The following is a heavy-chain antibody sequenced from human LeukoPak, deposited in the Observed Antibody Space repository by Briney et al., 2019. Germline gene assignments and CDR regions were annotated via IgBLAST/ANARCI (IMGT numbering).Heavy chain of an antibody. CDR3: ARGAPGAYDFWSGYLAPFDY. CDR1: GGTFSSYA. Sequence: SVKVSCKASGGTFSSYAISWVRQAPRQGLEWMGGIIPIFGTANYAQKFQGRVTITADESTSTAYMELSSLRSDDTAVYYCARGAPGAYDFWSGYLAPFDYWGQGTLVTVSS. J-gene: IGHJ4*02. CDR2: IIPIFGTA. D-gene: IGHD3-3*01. V-gene: IGHV1-69*13.